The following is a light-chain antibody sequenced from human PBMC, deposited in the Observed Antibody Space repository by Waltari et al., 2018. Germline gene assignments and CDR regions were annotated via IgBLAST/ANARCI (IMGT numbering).Light chain of an antibody. CDR2: EGS. CDR3: CSFAGSNTYV. Sequence: HSALTQPASVSGSPGQSITISCTGASSDVGSYNLVSWYQQYPGKAPKLIIYEGSKRPTGVSNRLSGSKSGNTGYLTISGLQVEDEADYYCCSFAGSNTYVLGTGTKVSVL. J-gene: IGLJ1*01. CDR1: SSDVGSYNL. V-gene: IGLV2-23*01.